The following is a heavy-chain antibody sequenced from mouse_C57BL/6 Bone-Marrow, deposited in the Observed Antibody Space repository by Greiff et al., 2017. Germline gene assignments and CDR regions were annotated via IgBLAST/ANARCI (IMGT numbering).Heavy chain of an antibody. D-gene: IGHD2-10*01. Sequence: QVQLQQPGAELVKPGASVKMSCKASGYTFTSYSITWVQQRPGQGLEWIGAIYPGSGSTNYNEKFKSKTTLTVDTSSSTAYMQLSSLRSEDSAVYYCARPYYGNYWYWDVWGTGTAVTVTS. V-gene: IGHV1-55*01. CDR1: GYTFTSYS. J-gene: IGHJ1*03. CDR2: IYPGSGST. CDR3: ARPYYGNYWYWDV.